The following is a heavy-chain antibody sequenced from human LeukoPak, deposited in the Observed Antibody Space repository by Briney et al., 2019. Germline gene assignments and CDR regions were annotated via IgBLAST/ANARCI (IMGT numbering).Heavy chain of an antibody. CDR2: IYRSGST. CDR3: DI. D-gene: IGHD3-10*01. CDR1: GYSINSGYY. V-gene: IGHV4-38-2*02. Sequence: SETLSLTCTVSGYSINSGYYWVWIRQPPGKGLEWIGSIYRSGSTNYNPSLKSRVTISVDTSKNQFSLKLSSAAMVRGVQYAFDIWGQGTMVTVSS. J-gene: IGHJ3*02.